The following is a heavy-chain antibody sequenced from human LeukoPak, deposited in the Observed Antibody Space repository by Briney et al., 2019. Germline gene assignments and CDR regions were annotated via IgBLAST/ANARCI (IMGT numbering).Heavy chain of an antibody. CDR2: INPNSGGT. D-gene: IGHD3-22*01. V-gene: IGHV1-2*02. CDR3: ARDWLDSSGYYYFDY. CDR1: GYTFTGYY. J-gene: IGHJ4*02. Sequence: ASVKVSCKASGYTFTGYYMHWVRQAPGQGLEWMGWINPNSGGTNYAQKFQGRVTMTRDTSISTAYMELSRLRSDDTAVCYCARDWLDSSGYYYFDYWGQGTLVTVSS.